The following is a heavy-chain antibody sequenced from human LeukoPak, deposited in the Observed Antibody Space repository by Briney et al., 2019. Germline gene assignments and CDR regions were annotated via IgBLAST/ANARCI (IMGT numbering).Heavy chain of an antibody. V-gene: IGHV4-34*01. J-gene: IGHJ4*02. CDR1: GGSFSGYY. CDR3: ARDSLGAGTVGATSGY. Sequence: SETLSLTCAVYGGSFSGYYWSWIRQPPGKGLEWIGEINHSGSTNYNPSLKSRVTISVDTSKYQFSLKLSSVTAADTAVYYCARDSLGAGTVGATSGYWGQGTLVTVSS. D-gene: IGHD1-26*01. CDR2: INHSGST.